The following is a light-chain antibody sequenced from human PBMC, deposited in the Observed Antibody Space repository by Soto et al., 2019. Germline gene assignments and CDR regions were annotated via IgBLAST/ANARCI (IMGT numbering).Light chain of an antibody. J-gene: IGKJ1*01. Sequence: EIVLTQYPATLSLSPGDRAALSCRASQSVNSYLALYQQKPGQAPRLLIYDASSRSTGIPARFSGIGSGTDFTLTISSLEPEDFAVYYCQQRSNWPPWTFGQGTKVEIK. CDR2: DAS. CDR1: QSVNSY. V-gene: IGKV3-11*01. CDR3: QQRSNWPPWT.